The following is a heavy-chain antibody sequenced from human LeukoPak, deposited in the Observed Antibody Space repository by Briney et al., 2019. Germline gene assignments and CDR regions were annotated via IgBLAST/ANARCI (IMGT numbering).Heavy chain of an antibody. CDR2: INPSANTT. Sequence: ASVKVSCKASAYIFTSYQMHWVRQAPGQGLEWMAVINPSANTTNSAQKFQGRLTVTMDTSTTTVYMELRSLRSEDTAAYYCAKDTGTWAFDHWGQGTLVTVSS. CDR1: AYIFTSYQ. J-gene: IGHJ4*02. D-gene: IGHD1-14*01. V-gene: IGHV1-46*01. CDR3: AKDTGTWAFDH.